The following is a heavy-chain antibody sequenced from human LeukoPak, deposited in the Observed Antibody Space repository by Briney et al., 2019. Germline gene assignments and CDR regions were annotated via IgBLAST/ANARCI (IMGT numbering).Heavy chain of an antibody. CDR3: AKDWRYYDILTGYYHYYYYYGMDV. CDR2: ISYDGSNK. D-gene: IGHD3-9*01. CDR1: GFTFSSYG. J-gene: IGHJ6*02. Sequence: PGRSLRLSCAASGFTFSSYGMHWVRQAPGKGLEWVAVISYDGSNKYYADSVKGRFTISRDNSKNTLYLQMNSLRAEDTAVYYCAKDWRYYDILTGYYHYYYYYGMDVWGQGTTVTVSS. V-gene: IGHV3-30*18.